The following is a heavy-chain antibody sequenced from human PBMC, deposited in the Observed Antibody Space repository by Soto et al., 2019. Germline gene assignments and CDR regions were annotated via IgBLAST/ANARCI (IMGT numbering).Heavy chain of an antibody. CDR3: ARQRTSVVTQAYFDV. Sequence: PSETLSLTCTVSGGSVSSGSYYWSWIRQPPGKGLEWIGYIYYSGSTNYNPSLKSRVTISVDTSKDQFSLKLRSVTAADTALYFCARQRTSVVTQAYFDVWGPGSLVTLSS. CDR2: IYYSGST. J-gene: IGHJ4*02. V-gene: IGHV4-61*01. CDR1: GGSVSSGSYY. D-gene: IGHD2-21*02.